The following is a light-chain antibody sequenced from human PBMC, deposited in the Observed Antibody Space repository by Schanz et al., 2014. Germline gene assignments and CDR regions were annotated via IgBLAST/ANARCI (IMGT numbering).Light chain of an antibody. J-gene: IGKJ1*01. CDR1: QNIDSY. V-gene: IGKV1-39*01. CDR2: SAS. Sequence: DIQMTQSPSSLSASIGDRVTITCRTSQNIDSYLNWYQHKPGKAAKVLIHSASVLQRGVPSRFSGSGSGTDFTLTISSLQPDDVATYYCQNYNGAPTWTFGQGTKVEIK. CDR3: QNYNGAPTWT.